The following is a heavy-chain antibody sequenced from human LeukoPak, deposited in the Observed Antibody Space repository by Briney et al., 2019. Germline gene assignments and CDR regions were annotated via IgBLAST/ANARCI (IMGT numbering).Heavy chain of an antibody. CDR1: GYTFTSYG. D-gene: IGHD5-12*01. V-gene: IGHV1-18*01. Sequence: ASVKVSCKASGYTFTSYGISWVRQAPGQGLEWMGWISAYNGNTNYAQKLQGRVTITTDTSTSTAYMELRSLRSDDTAVYYCARDLPPTNMVATPDFAYWAQGTLVTASS. CDR3: ARDLPPTNMVATPDFAY. J-gene: IGHJ4*02. CDR2: ISAYNGNT.